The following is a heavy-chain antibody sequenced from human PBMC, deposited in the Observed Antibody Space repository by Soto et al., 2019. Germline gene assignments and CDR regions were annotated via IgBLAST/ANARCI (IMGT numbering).Heavy chain of an antibody. D-gene: IGHD2-15*01. CDR3: ASEFCSGGNCYTYYFDP. J-gene: IGHJ5*02. V-gene: IGHV3-74*01. Sequence: LRLSCAASGFTFNRNWMHWVRHTPGKGLVWVSHINTDGTNTNYADSVKGRFTISRDNAKSTLFLQMNSLRDEDTAVYYCASEFCSGGNCYTYYFDPWGQGIPVTVLL. CDR2: INTDGTNT. CDR1: GFTFNRNW.